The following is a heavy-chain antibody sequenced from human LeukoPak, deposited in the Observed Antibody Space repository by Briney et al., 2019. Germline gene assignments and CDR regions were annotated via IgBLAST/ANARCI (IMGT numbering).Heavy chain of an antibody. CDR2: INPNSGGT. J-gene: IGHJ6*02. V-gene: IGHV1-2*02. CDR1: GYTFTGYY. CDR3: ASALIAAAGEYYYYGMDV. Sequence: ASVKVSCKASGYTFTGYYMHWVRQAPGQGLEWMGWINPNSGGTNYAQKFQGRVTMTRDTSISTAYMELSRLRSDDTAVYYCASALIAAAGEYYYYGMDVWGQGTTVTVSS. D-gene: IGHD6-13*01.